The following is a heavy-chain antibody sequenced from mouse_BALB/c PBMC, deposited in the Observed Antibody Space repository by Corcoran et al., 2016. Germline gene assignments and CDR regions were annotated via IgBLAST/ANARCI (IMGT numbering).Heavy chain of an antibody. V-gene: IGHV14-3*02. Sequence: EDQLQQSGAELVKLGASVKLSCTASGFNIRDTYMHWVKQRPEQGLEWIGRIDPANGNTKYDPKFQGKATITADTSSNTAYLQLSSLTSEDTAVYYCARWDWYFDVGGAGTTVTVSS. CDR1: GFNIRDTY. CDR3: ARWDWYFDV. J-gene: IGHJ1*01. CDR2: IDPANGNT.